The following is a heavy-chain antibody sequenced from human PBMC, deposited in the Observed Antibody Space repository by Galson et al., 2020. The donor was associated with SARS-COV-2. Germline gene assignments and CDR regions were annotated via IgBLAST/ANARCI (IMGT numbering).Heavy chain of an antibody. CDR2: ISYDGSNK. V-gene: IGHV3-30*04. Sequence: GGSLRLSCAASGFTLSSYAMHWVRQAPGKGLEWVAVISYDGSNKYYADSVKGRFTISRDNSKNTLYLQMNSLRAEDTAVYYCARDISGSYYGPFDYWGQGTLVTVSS. J-gene: IGHJ4*02. CDR3: ARDISGSYYGPFDY. D-gene: IGHD1-26*01. CDR1: GFTLSSYA.